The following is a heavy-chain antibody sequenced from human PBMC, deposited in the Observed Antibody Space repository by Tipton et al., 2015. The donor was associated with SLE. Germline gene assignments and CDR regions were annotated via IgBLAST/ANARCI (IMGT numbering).Heavy chain of an antibody. D-gene: IGHD5-12*01. V-gene: IGHV3-11*06. CDR3: AKGSRGYSGYEKVDY. CDR1: GFTFSDYY. Sequence: SLRLSCAASGFTFSDYYMSWIRQAPGKGLEWVSYISSSSSYTNYADSVKGRFTISRDNSRNAVYLQMNSLRAEDTAVYYCAKGSRGYSGYEKVDYWGQGTLVTVSS. J-gene: IGHJ4*02. CDR2: ISSSSSYT.